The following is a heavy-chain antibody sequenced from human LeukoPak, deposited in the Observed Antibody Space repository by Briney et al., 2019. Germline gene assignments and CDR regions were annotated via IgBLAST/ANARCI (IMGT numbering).Heavy chain of an antibody. V-gene: IGHV3-48*01. CDR1: GFTFSSYR. CDR3: TRRAIHSSIWYYLGS. Sequence: GGSLRLSCAASGFTFSSYRMNWVRQAPGKGLEWLSYISSSTSVVYYADSVKGRFTISRDNAKNLLYLHMNSLRAEDTAVYFCTRRAIHSSIWYYLGSWGQGTLVTVSS. D-gene: IGHD6-13*01. CDR2: ISSSTSVV. J-gene: IGHJ4*02.